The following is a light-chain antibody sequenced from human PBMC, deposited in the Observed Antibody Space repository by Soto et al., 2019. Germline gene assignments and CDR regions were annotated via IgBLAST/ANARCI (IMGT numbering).Light chain of an antibody. CDR3: QQRSNWPWT. Sequence: EIVLTQSPGILSLSPGERATLSCSASQIFTSRSLAWYQQKPGLAPRLLIYDASNRATGIPARFSGSGSGTDFTLTISSLEPEDFAVYYCQQRSNWPWTFGQGTKVDIK. CDR1: QIFTSRS. V-gene: IGKV3-11*01. J-gene: IGKJ1*01. CDR2: DAS.